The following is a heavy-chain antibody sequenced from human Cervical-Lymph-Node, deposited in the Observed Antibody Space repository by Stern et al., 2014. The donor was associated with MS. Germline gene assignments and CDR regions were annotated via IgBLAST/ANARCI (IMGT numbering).Heavy chain of an antibody. Sequence: EAQLEESGGDLVPPGGSLRLSCTGSGPTLRDNCVSWVRPAPGKGLEWLSLIDSRGAAHYTASVTGRFTISRAGSKEPGYLSMNTLTPEDPAVYYLARGTTAIPDHDDVDYEEIYYLGMDVWGQGTTVTVS. J-gene: IGHJ6*02. V-gene: IGHV3-66*02. CDR3: ARGTTAIPDHDDVDYEEIYYLGMDV. D-gene: IGHD4-17*01. CDR1: GPTLRDNC. CDR2: IDSRGAA.